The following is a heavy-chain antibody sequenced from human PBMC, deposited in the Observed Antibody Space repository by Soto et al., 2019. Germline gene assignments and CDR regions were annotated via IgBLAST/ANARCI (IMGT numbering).Heavy chain of an antibody. CDR3: ARAYYYGSGRGRSMDV. J-gene: IGHJ6*02. CDR2: IYYSGST. D-gene: IGHD3-10*01. V-gene: IGHV4-30-4*02. Sequence: PSETLSLTCTVSGGSISSGDYYWSWIRQPPGKGLEWIGYIYYSGSTYYNPSLKSRVTISVDTSKNQFSLKLSSVIAADTAVYYCARAYYYGSGRGRSMDVWGQGITVTVSS. CDR1: GGSISSGDYY.